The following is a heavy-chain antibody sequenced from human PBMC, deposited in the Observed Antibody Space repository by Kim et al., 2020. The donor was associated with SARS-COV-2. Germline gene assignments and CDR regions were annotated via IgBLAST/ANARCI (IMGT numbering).Heavy chain of an antibody. D-gene: IGHD1-26*01. J-gene: IGHJ4*02. CDR3: ASLLRGYFDY. V-gene: IGHV3-23*01. Sequence: TYYADSVKGRSTIPRDNHRNTLYLQMNSLRAGDTDVYYCASLLRGYFDYWGQGTLVTVSS. CDR2: T.